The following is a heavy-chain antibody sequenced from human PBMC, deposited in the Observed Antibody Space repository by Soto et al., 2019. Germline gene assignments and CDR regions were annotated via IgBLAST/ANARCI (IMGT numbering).Heavy chain of an antibody. V-gene: IGHV3-23*01. CDR1: GFTFTGHP. Sequence: PGGSLRLSCAASGFTFTGHPMSWVRQAPEKGLEWVAGISDGGDLTYNADSVKGRFTISRDNSRNTLYLQMISLRAEDTAVYYCARRVIGSSRAFDIWGQGTMVTVSS. D-gene: IGHD3-10*01. CDR2: ISDGGDLT. CDR3: ARRVIGSSRAFDI. J-gene: IGHJ3*02.